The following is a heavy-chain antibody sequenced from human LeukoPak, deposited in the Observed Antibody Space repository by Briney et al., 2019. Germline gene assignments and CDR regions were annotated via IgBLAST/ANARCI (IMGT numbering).Heavy chain of an antibody. V-gene: IGHV4-30-2*01. Sequence: SETLSLTCAVSGGSISSGGYSWSWIRQPPGKGLEWIGYIYHSGSTYYNPSLKSRVTISVDRSKNQFSLKLSSVTAADTAVYYCARASLAYCGGDCYSSEYFQHWGQGTLVTVSS. CDR2: IYHSGST. CDR3: ARASLAYCGGDCYSSEYFQH. J-gene: IGHJ1*01. CDR1: GGSISSGGYS. D-gene: IGHD2-21*02.